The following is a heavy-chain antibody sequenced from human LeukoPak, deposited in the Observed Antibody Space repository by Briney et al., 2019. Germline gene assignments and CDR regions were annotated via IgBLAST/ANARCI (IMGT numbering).Heavy chain of an antibody. V-gene: IGHV4-34*01. D-gene: IGHD3-9*01. CDR1: GGSFSGYY. J-gene: IGHJ5*02. CDR3: AKRGRRYFDWLLDAWNWFDP. Sequence: SETLSLTCAVYGGSFSGYYWSWIRQPPGKGLEWIGEINHSGSTNYNPSLKSRVTISVDTSKNQFSLKLSSVTAADTAVYYCAKRGRRYFDWLLDAWNWFDPWGQRTLVTVSS. CDR2: INHSGST.